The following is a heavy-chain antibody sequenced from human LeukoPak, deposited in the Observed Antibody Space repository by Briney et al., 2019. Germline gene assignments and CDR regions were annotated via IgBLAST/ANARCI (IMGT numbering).Heavy chain of an antibody. J-gene: IGHJ4*02. D-gene: IGHD1-1*01. CDR2: IWDDGSNE. Sequence: SGRSLRLSCAASGFTFSNYAMHWVRQAPGKGLEWVAVIWDDGSNEYYADSVKGRFTIFRDNRRNTLYLQMNSLRAEDTAVYSCARDHSGTQDYWGQGTLVTVSS. CDR1: GFTFSNYA. V-gene: IGHV3-33*01. CDR3: ARDHSGTQDY.